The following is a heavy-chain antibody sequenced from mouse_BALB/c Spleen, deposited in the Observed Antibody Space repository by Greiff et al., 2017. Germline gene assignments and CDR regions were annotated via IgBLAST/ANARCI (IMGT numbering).Heavy chain of an antibody. CDR2: IWSGGST. J-gene: IGHJ2*01. CDR1: GFTLTSYG. V-gene: IGHV2-2-2*01. CDR3: VRYGNYVLDY. D-gene: IGHD2-10*02. Sequence: QVQLKESGPGLVQPSQSLSITCTASGFTLTSYGVHWVRQSPGQGLEWLGVIWSGGSTDYNAAFISRLSISKDNSKSQVFFKMNSLQADDTAIYYCVRYGNYVLDYWGQGTTLTVSS.